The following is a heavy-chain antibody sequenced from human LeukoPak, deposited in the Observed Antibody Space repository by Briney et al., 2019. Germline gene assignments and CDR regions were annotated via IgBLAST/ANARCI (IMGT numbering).Heavy chain of an antibody. J-gene: IGHJ4*02. CDR2: IYSGGST. Sequence: GGSLRLSCAASGFTVSSNYMSWVRQAPGKGLEWVSVIYSGGSTYYADSVKGRFTISRDNSKNTLYLQMNSLRAEDTAVYYCARAALVATIPGSDGGQGTLVTVSS. V-gene: IGHV3-53*01. D-gene: IGHD5-12*01. CDR3: ARAALVATIPGSD. CDR1: GFTVSSNY.